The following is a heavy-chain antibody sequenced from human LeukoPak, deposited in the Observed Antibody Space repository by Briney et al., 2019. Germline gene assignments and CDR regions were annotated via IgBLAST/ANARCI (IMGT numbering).Heavy chain of an antibody. CDR1: GFTFSSYW. V-gene: IGHV3-23*01. CDR2: ISGSGGNT. CDR3: AKWGCSGGSCYSDWFDP. D-gene: IGHD2-15*01. Sequence: GGSLRLSCAASGFTFSSYWMSWVRQAPGKGLEWVSGISGSGGNTYYADSVKGRFTISRDNSKNTLDLQMNSLRAEDTAVYYCAKWGCSGGSCYSDWFDPWGQGTLVTASS. J-gene: IGHJ5*02.